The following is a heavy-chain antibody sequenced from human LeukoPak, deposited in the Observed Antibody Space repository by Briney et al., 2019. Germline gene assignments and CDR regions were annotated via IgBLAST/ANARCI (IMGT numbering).Heavy chain of an antibody. CDR3: ARFGSSSKPFDY. CDR2: ITSSSSYI. V-gene: IGHV3-21*01. J-gene: IGHJ4*02. Sequence: GGSLRLSYAASGFTFSSYSMNWVRQATGKGLEWVSSITSSSSYIYYADSVKGRFTISRDNAKNSLYLQMNSLRAEDTAVYYCARFGSSSKPFDYWGQGTLVTVSS. D-gene: IGHD6-13*01. CDR1: GFTFSSYS.